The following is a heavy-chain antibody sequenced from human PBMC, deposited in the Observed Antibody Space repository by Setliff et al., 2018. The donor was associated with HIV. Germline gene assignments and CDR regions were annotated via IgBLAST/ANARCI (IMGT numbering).Heavy chain of an antibody. CDR3: ARSYSNGPFDF. Sequence: ASVKVSCKSSGYSFASYIINWLRQAPGQGREWMGGINLNSKNPTYAQGFTGRFLFSLDTSVSTAYLQISGLEANDTAMYYCARSYSNGPFDFWGQGTLVTVS. CDR2: INLNSKNP. CDR1: GYSFASYI. D-gene: IGHD4-4*01. V-gene: IGHV7-4-1*02. J-gene: IGHJ4*02.